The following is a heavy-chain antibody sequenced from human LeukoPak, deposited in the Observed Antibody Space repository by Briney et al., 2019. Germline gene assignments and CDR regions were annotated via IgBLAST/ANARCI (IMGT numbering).Heavy chain of an antibody. Sequence: SETLSLTCAVYGGSFSGYYWSWIRQPPGKGLEWIGEINHSGSTNYNPSLKSRVTISVDTSKNQFSLKLSSVTAADTAVYYCARGRAYWGQGTLVTVSS. CDR2: INHSGST. V-gene: IGHV4-34*01. CDR1: GGSFSGYY. J-gene: IGHJ4*02. CDR3: ARGRAY.